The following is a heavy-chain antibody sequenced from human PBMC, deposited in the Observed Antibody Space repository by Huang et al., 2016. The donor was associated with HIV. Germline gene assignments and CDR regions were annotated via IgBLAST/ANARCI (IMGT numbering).Heavy chain of an antibody. CDR1: GGSFSGYY. Sequence: QLQLRQWGAGLVKPSETLALTCAVYGGSFSGYYWTWIRKSPGKGLEWIGEINHIGKTNYQPSLKSRVTISKDTAKNQFSLQLTSVSAADTGVYFCAREKAADSAWYGVYYFDYWGEGALVTVTS. CDR3: AREKAADSAWYGVYYFDY. D-gene: IGHD6-19*01. CDR2: INHIGKT. J-gene: IGHJ4*02. V-gene: IGHV4-34*01.